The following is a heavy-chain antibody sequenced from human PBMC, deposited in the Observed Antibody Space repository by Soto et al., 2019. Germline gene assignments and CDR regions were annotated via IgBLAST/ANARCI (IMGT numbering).Heavy chain of an antibody. J-gene: IGHJ4*02. Sequence: SSVKVSCKASGGTFSSYAISWVRQAPGQGLEWMGGIIPIFGTANYAQKFQGRVTITADKSTSTAYMELSSLRSEDTAVYYCASDDLGRPFDYCAQGPLVTVSS. CDR3: ASDDLGRPFDY. CDR2: IIPIFGTA. CDR1: GGTFSSYA. V-gene: IGHV1-69*06.